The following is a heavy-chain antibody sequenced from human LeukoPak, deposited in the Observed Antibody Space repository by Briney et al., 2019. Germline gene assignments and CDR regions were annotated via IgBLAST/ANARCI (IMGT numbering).Heavy chain of an antibody. J-gene: IGHJ3*02. D-gene: IGHD4-17*01. CDR3: AKDGGTDFDYCDPSGAFDI. CDR1: GFTFSSYA. CDR2: ISGSGGST. Sequence: GGSLRLSCAASGFTFSSYAMRWARQAPGKGVEWVSAISGSGGSTYYADSVKGRFTISRDNSKNTLYLQMNSLRAEDTAVYYCAKDGGTDFDYCDPSGAFDIWGQGTMVTVSS. V-gene: IGHV3-23*01.